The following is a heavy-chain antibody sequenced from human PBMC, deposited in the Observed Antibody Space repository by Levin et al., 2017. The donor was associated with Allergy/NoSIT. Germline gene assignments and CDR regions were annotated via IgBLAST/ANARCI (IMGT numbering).Heavy chain of an antibody. CDR1: GFTFSSYG. D-gene: IGHD2-2*01. CDR3: AKMGYCSSSSCYGQTPDHYYMDV. J-gene: IGHJ6*03. V-gene: IGHV3-30*18. Sequence: GGSLRLSCVASGFTFSSYGMYWVRQAPGKGLEWVAAISYDGSNKYYADSVKGRFTISRDYSKNTLYLQMNSLRAEDTAVYYCAKMGYCSSSSCYGQTPDHYYMDVWGKGTTVTVSS. CDR2: ISYDGSNK.